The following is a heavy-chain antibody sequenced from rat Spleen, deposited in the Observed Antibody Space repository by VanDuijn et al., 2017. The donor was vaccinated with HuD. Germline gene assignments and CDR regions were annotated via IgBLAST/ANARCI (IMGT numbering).Heavy chain of an antibody. Sequence: EVQLVESGGGLVQPGRSLKLSCAASGFTFSNYGMHWIRQAPTKGLEWVTSISPSGVTYYRDSVKGRFTVSRENTERTLYLLVDSLRSEDTATYYCVRQDTSGYSNWFAYWGQGTLVTVSS. CDR3: VRQDTSGYSNWFAY. J-gene: IGHJ3*01. CDR1: GFTFSNYG. V-gene: IGHV5-19*01. CDR2: ISPSGVT. D-gene: IGHD4-3*01.